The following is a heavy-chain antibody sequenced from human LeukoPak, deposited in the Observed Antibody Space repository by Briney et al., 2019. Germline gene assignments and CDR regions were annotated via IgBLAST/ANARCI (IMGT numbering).Heavy chain of an antibody. CDR3: TRGRSITLLRGVAMSDGFDI. CDR2: INTDGSST. J-gene: IGHJ3*02. D-gene: IGHD3-10*01. CDR1: GFTFSSYW. Sequence: PGGSLRLSCAASGFTFSSYWMHWVRQAPGKWLVWVSQINTDGSSTTYADSVKGRFTISRDNAKNTLYLQMNSLRAEDTAVYYCTRGRSITLLRGVAMSDGFDIWGQGAMVAVSS. V-gene: IGHV3-74*01.